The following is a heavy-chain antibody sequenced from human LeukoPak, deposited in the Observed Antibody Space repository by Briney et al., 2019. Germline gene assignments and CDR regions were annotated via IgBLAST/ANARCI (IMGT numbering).Heavy chain of an antibody. CDR2: IYHSGST. J-gene: IGHJ6*03. V-gene: IGHV4-30-2*01. CDR3: ARRPECSSTSCYYYYYMDV. D-gene: IGHD2-2*01. CDR1: GGSISSGGYY. Sequence: SETLSLTCTVSGGSISSGGYYWSWIRQPPGKGLEWIGYIYHSGSTYYNPSLKSRVTISVDRSKNQFSLKLSSVTAADTAVYYCARRPECSSTSCYYYYYMDVWGKGTTVTVSS.